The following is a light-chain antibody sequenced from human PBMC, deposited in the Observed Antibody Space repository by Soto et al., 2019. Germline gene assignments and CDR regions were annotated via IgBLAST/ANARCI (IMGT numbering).Light chain of an antibody. J-gene: IGLJ2*01. CDR3: LLYDDGARV. CDR1: TGAVTSGYY. CDR2: STT. V-gene: IGLV7-43*01. Sequence: QAVVTQEPSLTVSPGGTVTLTCASSTGAVTSGYYPNWFQQKPGQAPTSLIYSTTNRHSWTPARFSGSLLGGKAALTLSGVQHEDEAEYYCLLYDDGARVFGGGTKVTVL.